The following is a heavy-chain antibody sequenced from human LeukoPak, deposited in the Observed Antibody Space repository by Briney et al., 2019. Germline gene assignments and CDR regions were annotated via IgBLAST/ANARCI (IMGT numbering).Heavy chain of an antibody. CDR1: GFTFSSYA. D-gene: IGHD3-10*01. CDR3: AKDGRTYYYGSGSYFGWFDP. J-gene: IGHJ5*02. CDR2: ISGSGDIT. V-gene: IGHV3-23*01. Sequence: GGSLRLSCAASGFTFSSYAMSWVRQAPGKGLEWVSSISGSGDITYSADSVKGRFTISRDNSKNTVYLQMNSLRVEDTAVYYCAKDGRTYYYGSGSYFGWFDPWGQGTLVTVSS.